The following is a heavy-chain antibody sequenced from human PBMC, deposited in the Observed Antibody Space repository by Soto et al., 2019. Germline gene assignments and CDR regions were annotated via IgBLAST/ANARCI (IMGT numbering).Heavy chain of an antibody. J-gene: IGHJ4*02. Sequence: PSVTLSFTCAVSAGSISSGGYSWGWIRQPPGKGLEWIGYIYPSGGTYYNPSLKSRVTISLDRSKNQFSLKLSVVTAADPAADYCPDVPARWGQGTLVTV. CDR2: IYPSGGT. V-gene: IGHV4-30-2*01. D-gene: IGHD2-2*01. CDR3: PDVPAR. CDR1: AGSISSGGYS.